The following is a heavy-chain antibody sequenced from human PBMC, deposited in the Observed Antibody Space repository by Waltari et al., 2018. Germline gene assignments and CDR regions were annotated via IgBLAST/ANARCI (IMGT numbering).Heavy chain of an antibody. CDR2: IIPILGTA. Sequence: QVQLFHSVAELKHPGFSVKVSCKASGGNVSSYAISWLRHAPGQGLEWMGGIIPILGTANYAPKVQGRLTITAYESTSTASMELSILISADTAVYYCATASDYDDSSGDYEGYFDSCGQGTLVSVS. D-gene: IGHD3-22*01. CDR3: ATASDYDDSSGDYEGYFDS. J-gene: IGHJ4*02. CDR1: GGNVSSYA. V-gene: IGHV1-69*01.